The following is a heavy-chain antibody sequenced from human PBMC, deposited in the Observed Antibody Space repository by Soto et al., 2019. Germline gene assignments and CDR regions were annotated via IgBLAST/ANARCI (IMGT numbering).Heavy chain of an antibody. V-gene: IGHV1-2*02. CDR2: INPNSGGT. CDR3: ARGYCSSTSCYFRMDV. D-gene: IGHD2-2*01. CDR1: GYTFTGYY. Sequence: ASVKVSCKASGYTFTGYYVHWVRQAPGQGLEWMGWINPNSGGTNYAQKFQGRVTMTRDTSISTAYMELSRLRSDDTAVYYCARGYCSSTSCYFRMDVWGQGTTVTVSS. J-gene: IGHJ6*02.